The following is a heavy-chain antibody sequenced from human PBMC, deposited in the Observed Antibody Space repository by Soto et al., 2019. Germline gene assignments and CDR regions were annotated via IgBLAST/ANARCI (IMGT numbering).Heavy chain of an antibody. D-gene: IGHD2-15*01. V-gene: IGHV1-18*01. CDR3: ARNEYCSGDKCYSGWFDP. CDR2: INTYNSNT. Sequence: QVQLVQSGAEVKEPGASVKVSCKASGYTFTTFGISWVRQAPGQGLEWMGWINTYNSNTKYAQNFQGRVAMTTDTSTSTAYMELRSLRSDDTAVYYCARNEYCSGDKCYSGWFDPWGQGTLVTVSS. J-gene: IGHJ5*02. CDR1: GYTFTTFG.